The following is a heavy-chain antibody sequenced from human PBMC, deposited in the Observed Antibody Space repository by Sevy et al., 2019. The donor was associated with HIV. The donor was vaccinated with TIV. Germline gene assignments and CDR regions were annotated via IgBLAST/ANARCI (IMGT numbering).Heavy chain of an antibody. V-gene: IGHV1-18*01. Sequence: ASVKVSCKASGYNFINYGISWVRQAPGQGLEWVGGSSPFTGSPNYPQKLQDRVTGTTDTATNTAYMELRNLRSDDTAVYYCGKCTLWVYDPTNRKCGMDVWGQGTTVTVS. J-gene: IGHJ6*02. CDR1: GYNFINYG. CDR3: GKCTLWVYDPTNRKCGMDV. CDR2: SSPFTGSP. D-gene: IGHD5-12*01.